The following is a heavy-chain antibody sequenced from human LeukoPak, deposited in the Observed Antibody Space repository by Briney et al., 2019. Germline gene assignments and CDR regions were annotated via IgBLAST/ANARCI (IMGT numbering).Heavy chain of an antibody. CDR3: ARDGVDGGSDY. V-gene: IGHV3-74*01. Sequence: GGSLRLSCAASGFTFSSYWMHWVRQAPGKGLVWVSRINSDGSSTRYADSVKGRFTISRDNAKNTLSLQMNSLRAEDTAVYYCARDGVDGGSDYWGQGTLVTVSS. J-gene: IGHJ4*02. CDR2: INSDGSST. CDR1: GFTFSSYW. D-gene: IGHD3-3*01.